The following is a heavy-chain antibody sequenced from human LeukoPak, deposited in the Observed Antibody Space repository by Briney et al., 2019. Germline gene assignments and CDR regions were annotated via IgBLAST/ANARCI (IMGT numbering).Heavy chain of an antibody. V-gene: IGHV3-48*03. Sequence: GGSLRLSCEASGFTFSSYEMNWVRQAPGKGLEGVSYISDGGRTLFYAHSVTGRSPFSRDNAKSAPYLQLDSLRGHDPVFFYFARDQSVWYLAFGRWGQGTMCTVSS. D-gene: IGHD6-19*01. CDR1: GFTFSSYE. CDR2: ISDGGRTL. J-gene: IGHJ3*01. CDR3: ARDQSVWYLAFGR.